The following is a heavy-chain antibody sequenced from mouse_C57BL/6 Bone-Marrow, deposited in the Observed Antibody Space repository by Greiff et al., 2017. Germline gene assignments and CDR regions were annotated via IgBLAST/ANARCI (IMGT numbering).Heavy chain of an antibody. CDR1: GFTFSSYA. V-gene: IGHV5-4*01. Sequence: VQLKESGGGLVKPGGSLKLSCAASGFTFSSYAMSWVRQTPEKRLEWVATISDGGSYTYYPDNVKGRFTISRDNAKNNLYLQMSHLKSEDTAMYYCRGYEGFAYWGQGTLVTVSA. D-gene: IGHD2-2*01. CDR2: ISDGGSYT. CDR3: RGYEGFAY. J-gene: IGHJ3*01.